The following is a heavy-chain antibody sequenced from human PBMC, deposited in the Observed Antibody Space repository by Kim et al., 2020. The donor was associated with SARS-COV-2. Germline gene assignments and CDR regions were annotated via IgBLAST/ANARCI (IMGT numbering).Heavy chain of an antibody. J-gene: IGHJ4*02. CDR2: IYYSGST. D-gene: IGHD6-19*01. Sequence: SETLSLTCTVSGGSISSYYWSWIRQPPGKGLEWIGYIYYSGSTNYNPSLKSRVTISVDTSKNQFSLKLSSVTAADTAVYYCARHCSGWPYCFDYWGQGTLVTVSS. CDR1: GGSISSYY. CDR3: ARHCSGWPYCFDY. V-gene: IGHV4-59*08.